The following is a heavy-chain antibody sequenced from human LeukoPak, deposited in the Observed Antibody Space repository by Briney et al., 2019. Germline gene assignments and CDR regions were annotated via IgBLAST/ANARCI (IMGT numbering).Heavy chain of an antibody. CDR3: AKATGTLGN. Sequence: PGGSLRLSCAASGFTFSNYAMSWVRQAPGKGLEWVSTISNSDNKPYYADSVKGRFTISRDNSKNTLHLRMNSLTAEDTAIYYCAKATGTLGNWGQGTLVTVSS. J-gene: IGHJ4*02. V-gene: IGHV3-23*01. D-gene: IGHD1-1*01. CDR2: ISNSDNKP. CDR1: GFTFSNYA.